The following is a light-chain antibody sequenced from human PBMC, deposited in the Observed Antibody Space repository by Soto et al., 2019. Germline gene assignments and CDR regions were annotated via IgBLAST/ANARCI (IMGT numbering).Light chain of an antibody. V-gene: IGKV3-20*01. Sequence: EVVVTQSPGTLSLSPGERATLSCRASQSVTSDYLAWYQQKPGQSPRLLMSGASRRATGVPDRFSGSGSGTDFTLTTSRLEPEDFAVYYCQHYGHALWAFGQGTKVDIK. CDR2: GAS. CDR1: QSVTSDY. J-gene: IGKJ1*01. CDR3: QHYGHALWA.